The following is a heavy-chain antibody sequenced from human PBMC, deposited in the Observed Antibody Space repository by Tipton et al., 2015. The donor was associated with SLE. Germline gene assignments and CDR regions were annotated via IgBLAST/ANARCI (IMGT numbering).Heavy chain of an antibody. D-gene: IGHD6-13*01. V-gene: IGHV3-49*04. J-gene: IGHJ4*02. CDR1: GFTFGDYA. CDR3: TRVPESIAAAPDY. CDR2: IRSKAYGGTT. Sequence: SLRLSCTASGFTFGDYAMSWVRQAPGKGLEWVGFIRSKAYGGTTEYAASVKGRFTISRDDSKSIAYLQMNSLKTEDTAVYYCTRVPESIAAAPDYWGQGTLVTVSS.